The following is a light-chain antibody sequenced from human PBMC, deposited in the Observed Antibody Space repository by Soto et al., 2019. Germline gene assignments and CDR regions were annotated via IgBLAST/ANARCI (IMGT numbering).Light chain of an antibody. CDR2: AAA. CDR1: QSVSSN. V-gene: IGKV3-20*01. CDR3: QQYGSSPWT. J-gene: IGKJ1*01. Sequence: EIVLTQSPGTLSLSPGERATLSCRASQSVSSNLAWYQQKPGQAPRLLIYAAATRATGIPDRFSGSGSGTDFTLTISRLEPEDFAVYCCQQYGSSPWTFGQGTKVDIK.